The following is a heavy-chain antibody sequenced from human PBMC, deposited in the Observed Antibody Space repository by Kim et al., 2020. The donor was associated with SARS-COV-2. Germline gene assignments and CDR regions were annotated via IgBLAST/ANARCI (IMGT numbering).Heavy chain of an antibody. CDR3: ARWTEIVVVVAATRNYYYGMDV. CDR2: IYTSGST. Sequence: SETLSLTCTVSGGSISSGSYYWSWIRQPAGKGLEWIGRIYTSGSTNYNPSLKSRVTISVDTSKNQFSLKLSSVTAADTAVYYCARWTEIVVVVAATRNYYYGMDVWGQGTTVTVSS. J-gene: IGHJ6*02. CDR1: GGSISSGSYY. D-gene: IGHD2-15*01. V-gene: IGHV4-61*02.